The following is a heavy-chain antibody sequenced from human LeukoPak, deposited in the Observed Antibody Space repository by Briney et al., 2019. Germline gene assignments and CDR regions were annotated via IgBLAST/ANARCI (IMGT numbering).Heavy chain of an antibody. V-gene: IGHV3-21*04. CDR2: ISTSSSYI. CDR1: GFTFSSYS. J-gene: IGHJ4*02. D-gene: IGHD3-10*01. CDR3: ARSGGSGSYSY. Sequence: GGSLRLSCTASGFTFSSYSMNWVRQAPGKGLEWVSSISTSSSYIYYADSVKGRFAISRDNAKNSLYLQMNSLRAEDTAVYYCARSGGSGSYSYWGQGTLVTVSS.